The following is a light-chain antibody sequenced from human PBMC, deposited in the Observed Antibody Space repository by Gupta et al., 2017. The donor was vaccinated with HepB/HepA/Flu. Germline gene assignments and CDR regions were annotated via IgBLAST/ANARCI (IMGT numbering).Light chain of an antibody. V-gene: IGKV3-11*01. CDR2: DAS. CDR1: QSVSSY. CDR3: QQRRNWPPLT. Sequence: EIVLTQSPATLSLSPGERATLSCRASQSVSSYLAWYQQKPGQAPRLLIYDASNRATGIPARFGGSGSGTDFTLTISSLEPEDFAVYYCQQRRNWPPLTFGGGTKVEIK. J-gene: IGKJ4*01.